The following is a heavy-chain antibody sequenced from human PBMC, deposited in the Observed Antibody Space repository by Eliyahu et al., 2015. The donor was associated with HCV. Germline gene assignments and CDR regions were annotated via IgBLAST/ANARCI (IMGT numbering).Heavy chain of an antibody. J-gene: IGHJ6*02. CDR1: GFTFXSYS. CDR3: ARGSLGGLWFGELLPNYYYYGMDV. Sequence: EVQLVESGGGLVKPGGSLRLSCAASGFTFXSYSXTWVRQAPGKGLEXVSSISSSSSYIYYADSVKGRFTISRDNAKNSLYLQMNSLRAEDTAVYYCARGSLGGLWFGELLPNYYYYGMDVWGQGTTVTVSS. V-gene: IGHV3-21*01. CDR2: ISSSSSYI. D-gene: IGHD3-10*01.